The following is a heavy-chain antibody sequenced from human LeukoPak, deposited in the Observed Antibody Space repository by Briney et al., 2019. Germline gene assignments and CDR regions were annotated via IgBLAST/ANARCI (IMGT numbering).Heavy chain of an antibody. CDR1: GFTFSNAW. Sequence: PGGSLRLSCAASGFTFSNAWMSWVRQAPGKGLEWVGRIKSKTDGGTTDYAAPVKGRFTISRDDSKNTLFLQMNSLRAEDTAVYYCAKGAMVRGVLDYWGQGTLVTVSS. J-gene: IGHJ4*02. V-gene: IGHV3-15*01. CDR2: IKSKTDGGTT. CDR3: AKGAMVRGVLDY. D-gene: IGHD3-10*01.